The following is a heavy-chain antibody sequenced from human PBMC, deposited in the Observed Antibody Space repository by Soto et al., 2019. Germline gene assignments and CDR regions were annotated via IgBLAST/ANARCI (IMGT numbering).Heavy chain of an antibody. V-gene: IGHV1-46*01. D-gene: IGHD1-1*01. J-gene: IGHJ5*02. CDR3: ARGPWNLIA. CDR1: GYTFTNYF. Sequence: ASVTVSCQAYGYTFTNYFIHWVRLAPGQGLEFMGLIRPPNGGTTFAQDFQGRLTLTRDTSKNQFSLKVSSVTAADTAVYYCARGPWNLIAWGQGTPVTVSS. CDR2: IRPPNGGT.